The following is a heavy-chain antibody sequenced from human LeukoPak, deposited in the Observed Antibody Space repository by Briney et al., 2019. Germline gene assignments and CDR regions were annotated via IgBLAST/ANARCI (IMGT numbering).Heavy chain of an antibody. V-gene: IGHV4-59*01. CDR3: ARNGRGDYDFWSGYYYDYYYYMDV. CDR2: IYYSGST. J-gene: IGHJ6*03. Sequence: SETLSLTCTVSGGSMNNYYWSWIRQPPGKGLEWIGYIYYSGSTNYNPSLKSRVTISVDTSMNQFSLKLSSVTAADTAVYYCARNGRGDYDFWSGYYYDYYYYMDVWGKGTTVTVSS. CDR1: GGSMNNYY. D-gene: IGHD3-3*01.